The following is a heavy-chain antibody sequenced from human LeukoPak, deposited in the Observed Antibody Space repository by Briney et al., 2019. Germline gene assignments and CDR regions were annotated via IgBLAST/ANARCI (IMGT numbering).Heavy chain of an antibody. V-gene: IGHV4-59*11. Sequence: SETLSLTCTVSGGSISSHYWSWIRQPPGKGLEWIGYIYYSGSTNYNPSLKSRVTISVDTSKNQFSLKLSSVTAADTAVYYCTSAYPKYYYMDVWGKGTTVTVSS. J-gene: IGHJ6*03. CDR3: TSAYPKYYYMDV. D-gene: IGHD3-16*01. CDR1: GGSISSHY. CDR2: IYYSGST.